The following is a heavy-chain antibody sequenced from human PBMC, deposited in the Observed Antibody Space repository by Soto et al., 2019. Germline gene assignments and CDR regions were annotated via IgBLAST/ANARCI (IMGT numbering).Heavy chain of an antibody. J-gene: IGHJ4*02. V-gene: IGHV3-23*01. CDR3: ARWSYLDY. CDR1: GFSFGSYA. CDR2: ISGSDGKT. Sequence: GGSLRLSCAASGFSFGSYALSWVRQAPGKGLEWVSTISGSDGKTFYADSVKGRFSISRGTSQSTLYLQMNSLRADDTAMYYCARWSYLDYWGQGTRVTVSS. D-gene: IGHD3-3*01.